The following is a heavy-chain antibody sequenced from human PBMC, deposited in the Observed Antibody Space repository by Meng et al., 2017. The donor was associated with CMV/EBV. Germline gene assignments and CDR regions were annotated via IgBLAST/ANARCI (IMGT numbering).Heavy chain of an antibody. J-gene: IGHJ4*02. V-gene: IGHV3-53*01. CDR2: IYNDDST. CDR1: GFTVSGNH. Sequence: GESLKISCAASGFTVSGNHMSWVRQAPGEGLEWISVIYNDDSTHYVDSVKGRFTISRDDSKNTLYLQMNSLRAENTAVYYCSYRYYFDYWGQGTMVTVSS. D-gene: IGHD3-16*02. CDR3: SYRYYFDY.